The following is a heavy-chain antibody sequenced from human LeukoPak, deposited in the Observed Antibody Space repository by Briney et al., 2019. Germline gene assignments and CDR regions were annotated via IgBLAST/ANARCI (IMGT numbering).Heavy chain of an antibody. V-gene: IGHV1-69*13. CDR3: ARDRVPRGGSRTSSWYDY. CDR1: GYTFTNYG. D-gene: IGHD6-13*01. J-gene: IGHJ4*02. CDR2: IIPIFGTA. Sequence: ASVKVSCKASGYTFTNYGISWVRQAPGQGLEWMGGIIPIFGTANYAQKFQGRVTITADESTSTAYMELSSLRSEDTAVYYCARDRVPRGGSRTSSWYDYWGQGTLVTVSS.